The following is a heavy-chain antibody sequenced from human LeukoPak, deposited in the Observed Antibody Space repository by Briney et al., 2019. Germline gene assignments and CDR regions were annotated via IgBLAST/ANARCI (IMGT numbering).Heavy chain of an antibody. CDR3: AKYTAYYYDSSGNNFDY. CDR1: GFTFSSYA. D-gene: IGHD3-22*01. CDR2: ISGSGGST. J-gene: IGHJ4*02. Sequence: PGGSLRLSCAASGFTFSSYAMSWVRQAPGKGLEWVSAISGSGGSTYYADSVKGRFTISRDSSKNTLYLQMNSLRAEDTAVYYCAKYTAYYYDSSGNNFDYWGQGTLVTVSS. V-gene: IGHV3-23*01.